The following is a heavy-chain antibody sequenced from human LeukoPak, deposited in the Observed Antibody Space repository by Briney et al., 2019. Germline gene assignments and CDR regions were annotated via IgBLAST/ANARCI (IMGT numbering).Heavy chain of an antibody. Sequence: ASLKVSCKASGYTFTSYDINWVRQAPGQGLEWMGWMNPNSGNTGYAQKFQGRVTMTRNTSISTAYMELSSLRSEDTAVYYCARGRGLVAATWVYYYYMDVWGKGTTVTVSS. CDR3: ARGRGLVAATWVYYYYMDV. CDR1: GYTFTSYD. V-gene: IGHV1-8*01. D-gene: IGHD2-15*01. CDR2: MNPNSGNT. J-gene: IGHJ6*03.